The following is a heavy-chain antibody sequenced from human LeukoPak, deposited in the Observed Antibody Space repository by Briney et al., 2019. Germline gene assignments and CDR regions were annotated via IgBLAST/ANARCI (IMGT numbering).Heavy chain of an antibody. Sequence: SETLSLTCAVSGGSISSTNWWSWVRQPPGKGLEWIGEIYHSGSTYYNPSLKSRVTISVDTSKNQFSLKLSSVTAADTAVYYCARGGGSYYYFDYWGQGTLVTVSS. CDR1: GGSISSTNW. D-gene: IGHD1-26*01. CDR2: IYHSGST. V-gene: IGHV4-4*02. J-gene: IGHJ4*02. CDR3: ARGGGSYYYFDY.